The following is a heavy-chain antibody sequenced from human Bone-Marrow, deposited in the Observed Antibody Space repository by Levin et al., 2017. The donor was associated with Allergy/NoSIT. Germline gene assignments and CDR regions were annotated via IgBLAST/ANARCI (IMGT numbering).Heavy chain of an antibody. D-gene: IGHD3-22*01. Sequence: GGSLRLSCAASGFTFSSYAMHWVRQAPGKGLEWVAVISYDGSNKYYADSVKGRFTISRDNSKNTLYLQMNSLRAEDTAVYYCARADYDSNDRGGYFDYWGQGTLVTVSS. CDR1: GFTFSSYA. CDR3: ARADYDSNDRGGYFDY. V-gene: IGHV3-30-3*01. CDR2: ISYDGSNK. J-gene: IGHJ4*02.